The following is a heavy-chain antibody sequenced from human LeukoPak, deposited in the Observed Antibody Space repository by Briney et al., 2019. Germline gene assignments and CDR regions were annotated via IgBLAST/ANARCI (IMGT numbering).Heavy chain of an antibody. V-gene: IGHV3-66*01. D-gene: IGHD3-22*01. J-gene: IGHJ4*02. CDR3: ASSGLSRTYDSSGYYFPLDY. Sequence: PGGSLRLSCAASGFTVSTNYMSWVRQAPGKGLEWVSVIYSGGSTYYADSVKGRFTISRDNSKNTLYLQMNSLRAEDTAVYYCASSGLSRTYDSSGYYFPLDYWGQGTLVTVSS. CDR1: GFTVSTNY. CDR2: IYSGGST.